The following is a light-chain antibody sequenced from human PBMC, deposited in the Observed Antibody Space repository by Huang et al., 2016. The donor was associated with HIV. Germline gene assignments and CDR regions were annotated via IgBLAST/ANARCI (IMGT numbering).Light chain of an antibody. J-gene: IGKJ2*01. V-gene: IGKV3-20*01. Sequence: EIVLTQSPGTLCLSPGERATLSCRASQSFSSSYLAWYQQKPGQAPRLLIYAASSRATGIADRFSGSGSGTDFTLTISRLEPEDFAVYYCQQYGASPYTFGQGTKLEIK. CDR3: QQYGASPYT. CDR2: AAS. CDR1: QSFSSSY.